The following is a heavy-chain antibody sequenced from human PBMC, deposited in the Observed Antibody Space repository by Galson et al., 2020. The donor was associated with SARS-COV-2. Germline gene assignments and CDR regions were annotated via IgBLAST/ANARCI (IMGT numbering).Heavy chain of an antibody. V-gene: IGHV3-21*01. J-gene: IGHJ6*02. Sequence: EGSLRLSCAASAFTFSSYSMTWVRHAPGKGLEWVSSISSSSSYIYYAASVKGRFTISRHNAKNSLYLQMNSLRAEDTAVYYCASNPAAEIGSYDYYGMDVWGQGPTVTVSS. D-gene: IGHD6-13*01. CDR1: AFTFSSYS. CDR2: ISSSSSYI. CDR3: ASNPAAEIGSYDYYGMDV.